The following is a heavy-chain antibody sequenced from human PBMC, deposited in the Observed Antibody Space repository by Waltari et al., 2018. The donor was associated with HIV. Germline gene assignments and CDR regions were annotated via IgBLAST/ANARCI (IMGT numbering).Heavy chain of an antibody. CDR1: GGSFSGYY. CDR3: AREDRYCSGGSCLPFDY. CDR2: INHSGST. D-gene: IGHD2-15*01. J-gene: IGHJ4*02. Sequence: QVQLQQWGAGLLKPSETLSLTCAVYGGSFSGYYWRWIRQPPGKGLEWIGEINHSGSTNYNPSLKSRVTISVDTSKNQFSLKLSSVTAADTAVYYCAREDRYCSGGSCLPFDYWGQGTLVTVSS. V-gene: IGHV4-34*01.